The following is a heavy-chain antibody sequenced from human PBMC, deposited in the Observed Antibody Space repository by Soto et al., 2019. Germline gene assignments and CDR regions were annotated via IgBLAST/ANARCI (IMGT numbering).Heavy chain of an antibody. V-gene: IGHV4-59*01. D-gene: IGHD2-15*01. J-gene: IGHJ5*02. Sequence: PSETLSLTCTVSGDSISSYYWSWIRQPPGKGLEWIGYIYYSGITNYNASLKSRVTISVDTSKNQFSLKLSSVTAADTAVYYCAGLVAATRRWFDPWGQGTLVTVSS. CDR1: GDSISSYY. CDR3: AGLVAATRRWFDP. CDR2: IYYSGIT.